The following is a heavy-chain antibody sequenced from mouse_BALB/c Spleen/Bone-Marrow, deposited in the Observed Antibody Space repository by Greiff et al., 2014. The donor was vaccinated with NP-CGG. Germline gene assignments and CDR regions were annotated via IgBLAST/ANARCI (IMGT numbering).Heavy chain of an antibody. CDR1: GYTFTSYV. V-gene: IGHV1-14*01. Sequence: EVQLQQPGPELVKPGASVKMSCEASGYTFTSYVVHWVKQKPGQGLEWIGNINPYNDDTMYNEKFKGKATLTSGKSSSTAYMELSSLTSEDSAVYYCARSLYGYDWYFDVWGAGTTVTVSS. D-gene: IGHD2-2*01. CDR3: ARSLYGYDWYFDV. CDR2: INPYNDDT. J-gene: IGHJ1*01.